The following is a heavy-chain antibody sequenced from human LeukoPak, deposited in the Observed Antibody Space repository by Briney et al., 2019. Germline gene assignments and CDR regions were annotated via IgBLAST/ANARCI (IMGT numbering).Heavy chain of an antibody. CDR1: GFTFSSYS. Sequence: GGSLRLSCAASGFTFSSYSMNWVRQAPGKGLEWVSSISSSSSSYIYYADSVKGRFTISRDNAKNSLYLQMNSLRAEDTAVYYCARSRQHHYERSGYYEILNWYFDLWGRGTLVTVSS. J-gene: IGHJ2*01. CDR2: ISSSSSSYI. D-gene: IGHD3-22*01. CDR3: ARSRQHHYERSGYYEILNWYFDL. V-gene: IGHV3-21*01.